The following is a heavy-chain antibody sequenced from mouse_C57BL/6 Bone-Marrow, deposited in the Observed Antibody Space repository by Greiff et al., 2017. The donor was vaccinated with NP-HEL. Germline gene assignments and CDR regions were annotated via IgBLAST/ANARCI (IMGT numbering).Heavy chain of an antibody. V-gene: IGHV2-2*01. CDR2: LWSGGST. Sequence: QVQLQQSGPGLVQPSQSLSITCTVSGFSLTSYGVHWVRQSPGKGLEWLGVLWSGGSTDYNAAFISRLSISKDNSKSQVFFKMNSLQADDTAIYYCARGNGNYDWFAYWGQGTLVTVSA. CDR1: GFSLTSYG. CDR3: ARGNGNYDWFAY. J-gene: IGHJ3*01. D-gene: IGHD2-1*01.